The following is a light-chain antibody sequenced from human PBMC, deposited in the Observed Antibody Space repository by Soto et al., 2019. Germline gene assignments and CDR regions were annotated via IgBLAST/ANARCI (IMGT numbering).Light chain of an antibody. V-gene: IGLV3-21*02. CDR2: DDS. J-gene: IGLJ3*02. Sequence: SYELTQPPSVSVAPGQTARITCGGTNIGTKSVHWYQQKPGQAPVLVVSDDSDRPSGIPERFSGSNSGNTATLTISRVEAGDEADYYCSSYAGGIKWVFGGGTKLTVL. CDR3: SSYAGGIKWV. CDR1: NIGTKS.